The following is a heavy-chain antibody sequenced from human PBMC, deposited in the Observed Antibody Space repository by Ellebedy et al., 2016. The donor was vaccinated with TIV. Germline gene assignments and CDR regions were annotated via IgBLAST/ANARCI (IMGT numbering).Heavy chain of an antibody. D-gene: IGHD6-19*01. CDR1: GYTFTSYY. V-gene: IGHV1-46*01. CDR3: AIRYSSGWSLDY. CDR2: INPSGGRT. J-gene: IGHJ4*02. Sequence: ASVKVSXXASGYTFTSYYMYWVRQAPGQGLEWMGIINPSGGRTSYAQKFQGRVTMTRDTSTSTVYMELSSLRSEDTAVYYCAIRYSSGWSLDYWGQGTLVTVSS.